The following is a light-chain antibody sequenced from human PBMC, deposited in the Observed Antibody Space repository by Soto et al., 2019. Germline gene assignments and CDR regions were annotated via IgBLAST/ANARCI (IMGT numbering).Light chain of an antibody. J-gene: IGKJ2*01. V-gene: IGKV1-39*01. Sequence: DIQMTQSPSSLSASVGDRVTITCRASQSISSYLNWYQQKPGKAPKLLIYAASSLQCGVPSRFSGSGSGTDFTLTISSLQPEDFATYYCQQSYSTPRGYTFGQGTKLEIK. CDR1: QSISSY. CDR2: AAS. CDR3: QQSYSTPRGYT.